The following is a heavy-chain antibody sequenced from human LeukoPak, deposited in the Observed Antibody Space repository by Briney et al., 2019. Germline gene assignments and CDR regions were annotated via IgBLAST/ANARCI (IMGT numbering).Heavy chain of an antibody. V-gene: IGHV4-31*03. CDR3: ARGGTGYCRKFDY. Sequence: SETLSLTCTVYGGSISGGGYYWSWIRQHPGKGLEWIGYIYYSGSTNYNPSLKSRVTISVDTSKNHFSLKLSSVTDADTAVYYCARGGTGYCRKFDYWGQGTLVTVSS. CDR2: IYYSGST. J-gene: IGHJ4*02. D-gene: IGHD3-9*01. CDR1: GGSISGGGYY.